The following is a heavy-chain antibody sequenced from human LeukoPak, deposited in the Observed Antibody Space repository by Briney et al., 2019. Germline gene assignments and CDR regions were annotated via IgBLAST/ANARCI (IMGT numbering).Heavy chain of an antibody. J-gene: IGHJ4*02. CDR2: IYYSGST. Sequence: SETLSLTCTVSGGSISSGGYYWRWIRQHPGKGLEWIGYIYYSGSTYYSPSLKSRVTISVDTSKNQFSLKLSSVTAADTAVYYCARAPRLLWFGEFSHYFDYWGQGTLVTVSS. D-gene: IGHD3-10*01. CDR1: GGSISSGGYY. V-gene: IGHV4-31*03. CDR3: ARAPRLLWFGEFSHYFDY.